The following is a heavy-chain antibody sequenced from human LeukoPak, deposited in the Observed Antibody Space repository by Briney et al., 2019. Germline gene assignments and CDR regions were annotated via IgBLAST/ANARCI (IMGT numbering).Heavy chain of an antibody. D-gene: IGHD2-2*01. V-gene: IGHV1-2*02. CDR3: ARGLRLRRVPAARGDYYFDY. Sequence: PSVKVSRKASGYTFTGYYMHWVRHAPRQGLEWMGWINPNSGGTNYAQKLQGRVTMTRNTSISTAYMELSSLRSADTAVYYCARGLRLRRVPAARGDYYFDYWGQGTLVTVSS. J-gene: IGHJ4*02. CDR1: GYTFTGYY. CDR2: INPNSGGT.